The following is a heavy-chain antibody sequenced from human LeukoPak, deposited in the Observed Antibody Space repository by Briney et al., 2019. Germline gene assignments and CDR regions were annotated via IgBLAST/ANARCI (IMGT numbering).Heavy chain of an antibody. Sequence: ASVKVSCKASGYTFTSYGISWVRQAPGKGLEWMGGFDPEDGETIYAQKFQGRVTMTEDTSTDTAYMELSSLRSEDTAVYYCATGIIGSYAFDIWGQGTMVTVSS. CDR2: FDPEDGET. V-gene: IGHV1-24*01. CDR1: GYTFTSYG. J-gene: IGHJ3*02. D-gene: IGHD3-16*02. CDR3: ATGIIGSYAFDI.